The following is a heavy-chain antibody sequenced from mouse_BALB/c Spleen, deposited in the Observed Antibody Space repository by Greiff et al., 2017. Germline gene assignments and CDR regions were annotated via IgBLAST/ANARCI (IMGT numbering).Heavy chain of an antibody. CDR3: ARWGDYDWAMDY. V-gene: IGHV1-54*01. D-gene: IGHD2-4*01. CDR1: GYAFTNYL. CDR2: INPGSGGT. J-gene: IGHJ4*01. Sequence: VKLMESGAELVRPGTSVKVSCKASGYAFTNYLIEWVKQRPGQGLEWIGVINPGSGGTNYNEKFKGKATLTADKSSSTAYMQLSSLTSDDSAVYFCARWGDYDWAMDYWGQGTSVTVSS.